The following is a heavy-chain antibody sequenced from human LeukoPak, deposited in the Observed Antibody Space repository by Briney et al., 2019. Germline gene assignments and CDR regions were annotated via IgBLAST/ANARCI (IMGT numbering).Heavy chain of an antibody. CDR3: ARDRGWGLRFLDY. CDR2: IKQDGSEK. D-gene: IGHD4-17*01. Sequence: PGGSLRLSCAASGFTFSSYWMTWVRQAPGKGLKWVANIKQDGSEKYYVDSVKGRFTISRDNAKNSLYLQMDSLRAEDTAMYFCARDRGWGLRFLDYWGQGTLVTVSS. V-gene: IGHV3-7*01. J-gene: IGHJ4*02. CDR1: GFTFSSYW.